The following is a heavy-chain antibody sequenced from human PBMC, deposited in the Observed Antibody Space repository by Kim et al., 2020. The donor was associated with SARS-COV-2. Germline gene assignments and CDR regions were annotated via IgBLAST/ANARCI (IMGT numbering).Heavy chain of an antibody. CDR3: AREVITGTTVSGY. Sequence: YADSVKGRFTISRDNSKNTLYLQMNSLRAEDTAVYYCAREVITGTTVSGYWGQGTLVTVSS. D-gene: IGHD1-7*01. J-gene: IGHJ4*02. V-gene: IGHV3-66*01.